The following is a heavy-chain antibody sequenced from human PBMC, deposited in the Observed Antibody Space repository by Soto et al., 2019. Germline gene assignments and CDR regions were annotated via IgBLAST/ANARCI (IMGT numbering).Heavy chain of an antibody. J-gene: IGHJ2*01. V-gene: IGHV1-69*12. CDR1: GGTFNRYA. Sequence: QVQLVQSGAEVKKPGSSVKVSCKASGGTFNRYAISWLRQAPGQGPEWMGGITPMFGTGNYAQKFQGRVPTTAAESPTTVHMELRRLTSEDTAVYYGAQTRGSAVAGPGRFDLWGRGTRVIVSS. CDR3: AQTRGSAVAGPGRFDL. D-gene: IGHD6-19*01. CDR2: ITPMFGTG.